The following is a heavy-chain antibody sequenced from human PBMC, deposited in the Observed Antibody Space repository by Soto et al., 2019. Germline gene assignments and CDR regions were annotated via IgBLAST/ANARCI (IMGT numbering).Heavy chain of an antibody. J-gene: IGHJ4*02. CDR1: GGTFSSYA. Sequence: ASVKVSCKASGGTFSSYAISWVRQAPGQGLEWMGWISAYNGNTNYAQKLQGRVTMTTDTSTSTAYMELRSLRSDDTAVYYCAREYDYGDYAQGYWGQGTLVTVSS. CDR2: ISAYNGNT. CDR3: AREYDYGDYAQGY. V-gene: IGHV1-18*01. D-gene: IGHD4-17*01.